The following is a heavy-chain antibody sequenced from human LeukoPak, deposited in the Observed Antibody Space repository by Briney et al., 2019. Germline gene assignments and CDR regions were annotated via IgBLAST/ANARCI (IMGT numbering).Heavy chain of an antibody. J-gene: IGHJ4*02. V-gene: IGHV4-28*01. Sequence: SETLSLTCAASGYSISSSNWWGWIRQPPGKGLEWIGYIYYSGSTYCNPSLKSRVTMSVDTSKNQFSLKLSSVTAVDTAVYYCARSVDGGNSPFDYWGQGTLVTVSS. CDR2: IYYSGST. D-gene: IGHD4-23*01. CDR1: GYSISSSNW. CDR3: ARSVDGGNSPFDY.